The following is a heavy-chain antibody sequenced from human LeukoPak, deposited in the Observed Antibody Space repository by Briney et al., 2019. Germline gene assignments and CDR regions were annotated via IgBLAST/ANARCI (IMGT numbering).Heavy chain of an antibody. D-gene: IGHD6-19*01. V-gene: IGHV6-1*01. CDR2: TYYGSKWYN. Sequence: SQTLSLTCAISGDSVSSNSAAWNWIRQSPSRGLEWLGRTYYGSKWYNDYAVSVKSRITINPDTSKNQFSLQLNSVTPEDTAVYYCARELVAVAFGGPASSKYNWFDPWGQGTLVTVSS. CDR3: ARELVAVAFGGPASSKYNWFDP. CDR1: GDSVSSNSAA. J-gene: IGHJ5*02.